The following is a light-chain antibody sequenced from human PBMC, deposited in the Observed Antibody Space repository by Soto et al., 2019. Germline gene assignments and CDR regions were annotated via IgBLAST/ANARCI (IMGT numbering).Light chain of an antibody. V-gene: IGKV3-20*01. CDR2: GAS. J-gene: IGKJ1*01. CDR3: QQFDCSVT. CDR1: QSVSSTF. Sequence: EIVLTQSPGSLSLSPGERATLSCRASQSVSSTFFAWYQQRPGQAPRLLMYGASSRATGIPERFSGSGSMTDFTLTISRLEPEDFAVYYCQQFDCSVTFGQGTKVEIK.